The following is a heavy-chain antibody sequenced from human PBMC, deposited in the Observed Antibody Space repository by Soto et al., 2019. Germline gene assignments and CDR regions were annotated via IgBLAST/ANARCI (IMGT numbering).Heavy chain of an antibody. V-gene: IGHV3-7*03. J-gene: IGHJ5*02. CDR2: INGDGSEK. Sequence: EVQLMESGGGLVQPGGSLRLSCAASGFTFSTYWMDWVSQTPGKGLEWVANINGDGSEKNYVDSVKGRFTISRDHAKHSLYLQMNSLTAEDSALYYCSRSLDAWGQGTLVTVSS. CDR3: SRSLDA. CDR1: GFTFSTYW.